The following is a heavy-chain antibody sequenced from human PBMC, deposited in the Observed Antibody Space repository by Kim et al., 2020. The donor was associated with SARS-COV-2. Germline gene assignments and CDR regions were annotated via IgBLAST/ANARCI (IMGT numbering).Heavy chain of an antibody. CDR1: GFTFSSYS. V-gene: IGHV3-21*01. Sequence: GGSLRLSCAASGFTFSSYSMNWVRQAPGKGLEWVSSISSSSSYIYYADSVKGRFTISRDNAKNSLYLQMNSLRAEDTAVYYCARVSGWFAYSFHYWGQGTLVTVSS. CDR3: ARVSGWFAYSFHY. CDR2: ISSSSSYI. D-gene: IGHD6-19*01. J-gene: IGHJ4*02.